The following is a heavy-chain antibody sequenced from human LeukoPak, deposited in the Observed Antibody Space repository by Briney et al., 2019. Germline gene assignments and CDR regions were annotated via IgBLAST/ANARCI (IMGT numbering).Heavy chain of an antibody. J-gene: IGHJ5*02. V-gene: IGHV4-34*01. CDR2: INHSGST. D-gene: IGHD2-15*01. Sequence: PWETLSLTCAVYGGSFSGYYWSWIRQPPGKGLEWVGEINHSGSTNYNPSLKSRVTISVDTSKNQFSLKLSSVTAADTAVYYCARGQIVVVVAATFIWFDPGWQGTLVTVSS. CDR3: ARGQIVVVVAATFIWFDP. CDR1: GGSFSGYY.